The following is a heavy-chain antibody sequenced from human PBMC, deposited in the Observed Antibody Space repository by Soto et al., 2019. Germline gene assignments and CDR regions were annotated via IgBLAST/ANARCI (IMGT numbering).Heavy chain of an antibody. Sequence: QVPLVQSGAEVKKPGSSVKVSCKASGGTFSSHVITWVRQAPGQGLEWMGGIIPIFDTTNYAQKFQGRVTITADESTSTAYVDLSSLRPDDTAVYYCARAQTMHLGDAYDIWGQGTVVTVSS. V-gene: IGHV1-69*01. CDR1: GGTFSSHV. CDR2: IIPIFDTT. CDR3: ARAQTMHLGDAYDI. D-gene: IGHD3-10*01. J-gene: IGHJ3*02.